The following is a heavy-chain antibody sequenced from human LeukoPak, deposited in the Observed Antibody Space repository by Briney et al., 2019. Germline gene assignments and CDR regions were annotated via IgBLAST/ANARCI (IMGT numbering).Heavy chain of an antibody. Sequence: GGSLRLSCAASGFTFSSYSMNWVRQAPGKGLEWVAVISYDGSNKYYADSVKGRFTISRDNSKNTLYLQMNSLRAEDTAVYYCARAPDYRLDYWGQGTLVTVSS. D-gene: IGHD4-11*01. CDR2: ISYDGSNK. CDR3: ARAPDYRLDY. CDR1: GFTFSSYS. J-gene: IGHJ4*02. V-gene: IGHV3-30*03.